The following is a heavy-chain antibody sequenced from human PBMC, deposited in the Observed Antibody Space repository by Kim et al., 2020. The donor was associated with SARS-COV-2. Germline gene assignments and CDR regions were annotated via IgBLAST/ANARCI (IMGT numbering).Heavy chain of an antibody. CDR2: IYPGDSDT. CDR3: ARLRSGDYPRGYYGMDV. D-gene: IGHD4-17*01. J-gene: IGHJ6*02. Sequence: GESLKISCKGSGYSFTSYWIGWVRQMPGKGLEWMGIIYPGDSDTRYSPSFQGQVTISADKSISTAYLQWSSLKASDTAMYYCARLRSGDYPRGYYGMDVWGQGTTVTVSS. CDR1: GYSFTSYW. V-gene: IGHV5-51*01.